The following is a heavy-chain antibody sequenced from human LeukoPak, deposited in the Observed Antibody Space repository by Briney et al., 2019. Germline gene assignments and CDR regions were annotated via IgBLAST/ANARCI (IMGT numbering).Heavy chain of an antibody. CDR1: GFTFDDYT. CDR2: ISWDGGSI. V-gene: IGHV3-43*01. Sequence: PGGSLRLSCAASGFTFDDYTMHWVRQAPGKGLEWVSLISWDGGSIYYADSVKGRFTISRDNSKNSLYLQMNSLRTEDTALYYCAKGPYSSSPYYYYYYMDVWGKGTTVTVSS. D-gene: IGHD6-6*01. CDR3: AKGPYSSSPYYYYYYMDV. J-gene: IGHJ6*03.